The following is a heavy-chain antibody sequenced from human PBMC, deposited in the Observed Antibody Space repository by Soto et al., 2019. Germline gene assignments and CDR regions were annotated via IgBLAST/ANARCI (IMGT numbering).Heavy chain of an antibody. Sequence: SETLSLTCGVSGGTIRSPDWWTWVRQPPGKGLEWIGEIFQSGSTNYTPSLESRVTISVDKSKNQFSLTLTSVTAADTAVYFCSRGRGRYSSGWSWFDPWGQGILVTVS. CDR2: IFQSGST. J-gene: IGHJ5*02. D-gene: IGHD6-19*01. CDR1: GGTIRSPDW. CDR3: SRGRGRYSSGWSWFDP. V-gene: IGHV4-4*02.